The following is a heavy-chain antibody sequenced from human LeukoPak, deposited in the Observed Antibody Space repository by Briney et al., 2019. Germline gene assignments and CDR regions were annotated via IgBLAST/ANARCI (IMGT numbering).Heavy chain of an antibody. V-gene: IGHV1-69*13. Sequence: GASVKVSCKASGGTFSSYAISWVRQAPGQGLEWMGGIIPIFGTANYAQKFQGRVTITADESTSTAYMELSSLRSEDTAVYYCATSFGSQLPPLWGQGTLVTVSS. J-gene: IGHJ4*02. CDR1: GGTFSSYA. CDR3: ATSFGSQLPPL. D-gene: IGHD2-2*01. CDR2: IIPIFGTA.